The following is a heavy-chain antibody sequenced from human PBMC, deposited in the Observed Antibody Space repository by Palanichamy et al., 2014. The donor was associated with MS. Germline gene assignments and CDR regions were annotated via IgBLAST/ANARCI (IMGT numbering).Heavy chain of an antibody. D-gene: IGHD4-17*01. J-gene: IGHJ6*02. CDR3: ARGDSTVTTFRNGYYYYYGMDV. V-gene: IGHV1-18*01. CDR1: GYTFTSYG. Sequence: QVQLVQSGAEVKKPGASVKVSCKASGYTFTSYGISWVRQAPGQGLEWMGWISAYNGNTNYAQKLQGRVTMTTDTSTSTAYMELRSLRSDDTAVYYCARGDSTVTTFRNGYYYYYGMDVWGQGTTVTVSS. CDR2: ISAYNGNT.